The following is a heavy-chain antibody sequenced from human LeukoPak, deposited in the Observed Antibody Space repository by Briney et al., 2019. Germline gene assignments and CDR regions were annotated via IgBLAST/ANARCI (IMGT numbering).Heavy chain of an antibody. CDR2: IYPGDSDT. V-gene: IGHV5-51*01. CDR1: GYIFTSYW. Sequence: GESLKISCKGSGYIFTSYWIGWVRQMPGKGLEWMGIIYPGDSDTRYSPSFQGQVTISADKSISTAYLQWSSLKASDTAMYYCARGYCSSTSCYPTGIFDYWGQGTLVTVSS. J-gene: IGHJ4*02. CDR3: ARGYCSSTSCYPTGIFDY. D-gene: IGHD2-2*01.